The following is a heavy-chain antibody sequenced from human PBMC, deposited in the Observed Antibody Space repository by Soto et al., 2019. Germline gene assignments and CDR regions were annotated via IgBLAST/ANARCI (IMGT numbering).Heavy chain of an antibody. V-gene: IGHV4-59*01. J-gene: IGHJ4*02. CDR2: IYYSGST. Sequence: SETLSLTCTVSGGSISSYYWSWIRQPPGKGLEWIGYIYYSGSTNYNPSLKSRVTISVDTSKNQFSLKLSSVTAADTAVYYCARVATIFGVVTFDYWGQGTLVTVSS. CDR1: GGSISSYY. CDR3: ARVATIFGVVTFDY. D-gene: IGHD3-3*01.